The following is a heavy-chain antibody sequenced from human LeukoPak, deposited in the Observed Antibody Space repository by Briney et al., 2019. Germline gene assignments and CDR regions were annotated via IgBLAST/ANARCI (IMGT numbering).Heavy chain of an antibody. V-gene: IGHV4-59*01. Sequence: PSETLSLTCTVSGGSISSYYWSWIRQPPGKGLEWIGYIYYSGSTNYNPSLKSRVTISVDTSKNQFSLKLSSVTAADTAVDYCAREGGGYFDYWGQGTLVTVSS. CDR1: GGSISSYY. J-gene: IGHJ4*02. CDR3: AREGGGYFDY. D-gene: IGHD3-16*01. CDR2: IYYSGST.